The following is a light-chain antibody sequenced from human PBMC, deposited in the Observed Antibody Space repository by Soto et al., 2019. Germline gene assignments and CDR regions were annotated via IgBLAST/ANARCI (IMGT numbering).Light chain of an antibody. CDR3: SSFTSGSTHV. Sequence: QSALTQPASVSGSPGQSITISCTGTSSDAGGYNYVSWYQQHPGKAPKLMIYEVSNRPSGVSNRCSGSKSGSRTSLTTSGLPAEDEADYYCSSFTSGSTHVFGTGTKLTVL. CDR1: SSDAGGYNY. CDR2: EVS. J-gene: IGLJ1*01. V-gene: IGLV2-14*01.